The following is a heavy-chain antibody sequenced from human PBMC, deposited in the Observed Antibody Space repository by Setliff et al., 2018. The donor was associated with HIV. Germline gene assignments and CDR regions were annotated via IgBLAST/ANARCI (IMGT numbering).Heavy chain of an antibody. Sequence: PGGSLRLSCAASGFTFSSYTMNWVRQAPGKGLEWVSSISTSSSYIYYADSVKGRFTISRDNAKNSLYLQMNSLRGEDTAVYYCAKDPAVWSGYYHDYWGQGTLVTVSS. D-gene: IGHD3-3*01. CDR1: GFTFSSYT. V-gene: IGHV3-21*01. CDR2: ISTSSSYI. J-gene: IGHJ4*02. CDR3: AKDPAVWSGYYHDY.